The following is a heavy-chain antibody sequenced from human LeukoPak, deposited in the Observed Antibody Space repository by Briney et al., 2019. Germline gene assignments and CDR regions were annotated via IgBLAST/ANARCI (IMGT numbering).Heavy chain of an antibody. V-gene: IGHV3-30*01. CDR3: ARDTWYYDFWRRDYYYYYYMDV. Sequence: GRSLRLSCAASGFTFSSYAMHWVRQAPGKGLEWVAVISYDGSNKYYADSVKGRFTISRDNSENTLYLQMNSLRAEDTAVYYCARDTWYYDFWRRDYYYYYYMDVWGKGTTVTVSS. CDR2: ISYDGSNK. J-gene: IGHJ6*03. CDR1: GFTFSSYA. D-gene: IGHD3-3*01.